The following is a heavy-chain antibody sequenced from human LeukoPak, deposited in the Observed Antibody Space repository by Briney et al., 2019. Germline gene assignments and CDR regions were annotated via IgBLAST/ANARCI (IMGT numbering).Heavy chain of an antibody. CDR3: ARYLIPDAFDI. J-gene: IGHJ3*02. Sequence: PSETLSLTCAVSADSPSSYYWSWIRQPAGKGLEWIGRLYTSGGTNYNPSLKSRVTMSLDTSKNQFSLKLSSVTAADTAVYYCARYLIPDAFDIWGQGTMVTVSS. V-gene: IGHV4-59*10. D-gene: IGHD2-8*01. CDR2: LYTSGGT. CDR1: ADSPSSYY.